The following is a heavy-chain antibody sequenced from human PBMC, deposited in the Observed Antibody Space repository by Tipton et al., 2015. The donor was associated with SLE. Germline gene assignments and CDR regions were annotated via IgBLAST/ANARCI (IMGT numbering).Heavy chain of an antibody. J-gene: IGHJ5*02. V-gene: IGHV4-4*07. CDR3: ATQADNWFDP. Sequence: TLSLTCTVSGDAITNSYWSWIRQPVGKGLEWIGRMYFSGVTDYNPSLKSRLTMSIDTSRNQFSLKLNSVTAADTAVYYCATQADNWFDPWGQGRLVTVSS. CDR1: GDAITNSY. CDR2: MYFSGVT.